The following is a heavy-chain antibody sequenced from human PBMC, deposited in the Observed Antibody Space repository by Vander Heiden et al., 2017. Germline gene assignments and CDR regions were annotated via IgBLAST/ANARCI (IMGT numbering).Heavy chain of an antibody. Sequence: EVHVVESGGGLVRPGGSLRLPCAASGLTFRNDWMTWVRQAPGKGLEWVANIKEDGSEKYYADSMKGRLTISRDNTKNTLYLQMNNLRVEDTAVYYCARDVGESWGQGTPVTVAS. CDR1: GLTFRNDW. CDR3: ARDVGES. J-gene: IGHJ4*02. D-gene: IGHD3-16*01. V-gene: IGHV3-7*01. CDR2: IKEDGSEK.